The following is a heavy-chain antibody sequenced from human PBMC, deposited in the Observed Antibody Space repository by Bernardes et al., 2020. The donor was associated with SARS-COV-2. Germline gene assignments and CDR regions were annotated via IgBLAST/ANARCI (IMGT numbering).Heavy chain of an antibody. CDR1: GYTFTDFW. CDR3: AKIEESGDSTGGWFDP. CDR2: IYPGDSDT. V-gene: IGHV5-51*01. J-gene: IGHJ5*02. Sequence: ASPKISCKGPGYTFTDFWIGWVRQTPGKGLEWMWTIYPGDSDTRYSPSFQGPVTISADKSISTAFLQWSSLKASDTAIYYCAKIEESGDSTGGWFDPWGQGTLVSVYS. D-gene: IGHD3-10*01.